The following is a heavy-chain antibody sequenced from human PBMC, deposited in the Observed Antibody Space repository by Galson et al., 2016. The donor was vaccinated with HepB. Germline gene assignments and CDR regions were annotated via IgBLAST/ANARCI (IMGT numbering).Heavy chain of an antibody. Sequence: PALVKPTQTLTVTCRFSGFSLTSSGMGVNWIRQPPGKALEWLGVIFWDDDTRYSPSLKNRITLTKETSKNQVLLTLTNMDPVDTATYYCARSLYGFGELTILDFWGRGTLITVSS. J-gene: IGHJ4*02. CDR1: GFSLTSSGMG. CDR2: IFWDDDT. CDR3: ARSLYGFGELTILDF. V-gene: IGHV2-5*08. D-gene: IGHD3-10*01.